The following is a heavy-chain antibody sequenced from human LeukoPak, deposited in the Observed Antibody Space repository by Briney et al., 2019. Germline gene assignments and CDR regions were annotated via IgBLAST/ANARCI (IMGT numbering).Heavy chain of an antibody. CDR3: AREYIAVAGTWFDP. Sequence: SETLSLTCTVSGGSISSYYWSLIRQPPGKGLEWIGYIYYSGSTNYNPSLKSRVTISVDTSKNQFSLKLSSVTAADTAVYYCAREYIAVAGTWFDPWGQGTLVTVSS. V-gene: IGHV4-59*01. CDR1: GGSISSYY. CDR2: IYYSGST. D-gene: IGHD6-19*01. J-gene: IGHJ5*02.